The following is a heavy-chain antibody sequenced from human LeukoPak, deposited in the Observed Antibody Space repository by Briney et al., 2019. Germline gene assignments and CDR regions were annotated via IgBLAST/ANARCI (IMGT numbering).Heavy chain of an antibody. CDR2: IYYSGST. Sequence: SETLSLTCTVSGGSISSYYWSWIRQPPGKGLEWIGYIYYSGSTNYNPSLKSRVTISVDTSKNQFSLKLSSVTAADTAVYYCARATDTAMEYYFDYWGQGTLVTVSS. J-gene: IGHJ4*02. CDR3: ARATDTAMEYYFDY. D-gene: IGHD5-18*01. CDR1: GGSISSYY. V-gene: IGHV4-59*01.